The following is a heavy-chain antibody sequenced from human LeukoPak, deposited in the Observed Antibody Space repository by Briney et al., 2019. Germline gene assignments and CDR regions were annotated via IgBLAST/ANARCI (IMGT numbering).Heavy chain of an antibody. CDR1: GYTFTSYG. CDR2: ISAYNGNT. CDR3: ARGAGYGDYNGALGY. J-gene: IGHJ4*02. V-gene: IGHV1-18*01. Sequence: ASVEVSCKASGYTFTSYGISWVRQAPGQGLEWMGWISAYNGNTNYAQKLQGRVTMTTDTSTSTAYMELRSLRSDDTAVYYCARGAGYGDYNGALGYWGQGTLVTVSS. D-gene: IGHD4-17*01.